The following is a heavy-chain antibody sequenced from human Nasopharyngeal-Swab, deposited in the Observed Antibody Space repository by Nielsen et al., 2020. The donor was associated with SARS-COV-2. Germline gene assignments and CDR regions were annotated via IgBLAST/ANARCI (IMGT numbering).Heavy chain of an antibody. CDR3: ARDGIMITFGGVIKTNPNNYYYYGMDV. CDR1: GYTFTSYG. V-gene: IGHV1-18*04. CDR2: ISAYNGNT. J-gene: IGHJ6*02. Sequence: ASVKVSCKASGYTFTSYGISWVRQAPGQGLEWMGWISAYNGNTNHAQKLQGRVTMTTDKSTSTAYMELSSLRSEDTAVYYCARDGIMITFGGVIKTNPNNYYYYGMDVWGQGTTVTVSS. D-gene: IGHD3-16*02.